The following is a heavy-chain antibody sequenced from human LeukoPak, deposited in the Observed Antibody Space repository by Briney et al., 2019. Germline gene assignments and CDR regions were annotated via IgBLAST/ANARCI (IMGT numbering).Heavy chain of an antibody. J-gene: IGHJ5*02. Sequence: ASVKVSCKASGYTFTGYYIHWVRQAPGQGLEWMGWINAGNGNTKYSQKFQGRVTITRDTSASTAYMELSSLRSEDTAVYYCATRTLAAAEFSWGQGTLVAVSS. CDR1: GYTFTGYY. CDR2: INAGNGNT. D-gene: IGHD6-13*01. V-gene: IGHV1-3*01. CDR3: ATRTLAAAEFS.